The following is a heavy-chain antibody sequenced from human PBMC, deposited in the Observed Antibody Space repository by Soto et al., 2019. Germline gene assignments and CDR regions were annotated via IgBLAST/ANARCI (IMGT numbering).Heavy chain of an antibody. V-gene: IGHV1-69*01. Sequence: VQLVESGSEVKKPGSSVKVSCKASRGTFSSYAISWVRQAPGQGLEWMGGIIPIFGTANYAQKFQCRVTITADESTSTAYMELSSLRSEDTAVYYCARDLDLTNYVDYWGQGTLVTVSS. CDR1: RGTFSSYA. D-gene: IGHD3-3*01. CDR3: ARDLDLTNYVDY. J-gene: IGHJ4*02. CDR2: IIPIFGTA.